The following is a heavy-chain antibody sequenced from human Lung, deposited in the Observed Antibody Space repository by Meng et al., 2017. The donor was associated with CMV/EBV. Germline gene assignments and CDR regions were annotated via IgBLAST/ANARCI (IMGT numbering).Heavy chain of an antibody. Sequence: GGSLRLXXAASGFTFSSYEMNWVRQAPGKGLEWVSYISSNGSTIYYADSVKGRFTISRDNAKNSLYLQMNSLRAEDTAVYYCARDPLWFGVNYYYGMDVWGQGTTVTSP. V-gene: IGHV3-48*03. CDR2: ISSNGSTI. CDR3: ARDPLWFGVNYYYGMDV. J-gene: IGHJ6*02. CDR1: GFTFSSYE. D-gene: IGHD3-10*01.